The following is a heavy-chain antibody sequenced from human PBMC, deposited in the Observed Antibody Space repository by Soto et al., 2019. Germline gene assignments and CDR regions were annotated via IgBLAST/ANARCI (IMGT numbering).Heavy chain of an antibody. J-gene: IGHJ6*02. CDR1: GFTFSSYA. CDR3: AKEGYSSSPESYYYYGMDV. CDR2: ISGSGGST. Sequence: EVQLFESGGGLVQPGGSLRLSCAASGFTFSSYAMSWVRQAPGKGLEWVSAISGSGGSTYYADSVKGRFTISRDNSKNTLYLQKNSLRAEDTAVYYCAKEGYSSSPESYYYYGMDVWGQGTTVTVSS. D-gene: IGHD6-6*01. V-gene: IGHV3-23*01.